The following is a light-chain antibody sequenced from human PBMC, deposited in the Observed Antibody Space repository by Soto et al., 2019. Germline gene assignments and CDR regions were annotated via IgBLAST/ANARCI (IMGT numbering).Light chain of an antibody. CDR2: EVS. CDR3: SSYAGSNNHVV. J-gene: IGLJ2*01. CDR1: SSDVGGYNY. Sequence: SVLTQPPSASGSPGQSVTISCTGTSSDVGGYNYVSWYQQHPGKAPKLMIYEVSKRPSGVPDRFSGSKSGNTASLTVSGLQAEDEADYYCSSYAGSNNHVVFGGGTQLTVL. V-gene: IGLV2-8*01.